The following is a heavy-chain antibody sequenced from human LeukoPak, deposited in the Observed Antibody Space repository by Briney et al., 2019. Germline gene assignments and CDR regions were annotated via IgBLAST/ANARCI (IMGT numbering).Heavy chain of an antibody. Sequence: GGSLRLSCAASGFTFTSSGMKWVRQAPGKGLDSVSPIRDSDGNTYYAASVRGRFTISRDNSKNTLCLQMNSLRAEDTAVYYCAKDQGSGSENYSWGYFDYWGQGTLVTVSS. CDR1: GFTFTSSG. D-gene: IGHD3-10*01. J-gene: IGHJ4*02. CDR2: IRDSDGNT. V-gene: IGHV3-23*01. CDR3: AKDQGSGSENYSWGYFDY.